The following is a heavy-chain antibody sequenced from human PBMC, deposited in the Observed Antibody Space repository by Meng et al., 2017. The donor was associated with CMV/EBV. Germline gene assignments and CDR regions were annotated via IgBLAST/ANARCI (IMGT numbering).Heavy chain of an antibody. J-gene: IGHJ6*02. CDR3: ARGGRFLEWLSNYYYGMDV. CDR2: IYHSGST. Sequence: SETLSLTCAVSGGSISSSNWWSWVRQPPGTGLEWIGEIYHSGSTNYNPSLKSRVTISVDKSKNQFSLKLSSVTAADTAVYYCARGGRFLEWLSNYYYGMDVWGQGTTVTVSS. V-gene: IGHV4-4*02. D-gene: IGHD3-3*01. CDR1: GGSISSSNW.